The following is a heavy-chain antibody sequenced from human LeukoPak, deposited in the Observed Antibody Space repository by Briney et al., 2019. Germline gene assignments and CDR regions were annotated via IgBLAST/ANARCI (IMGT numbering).Heavy chain of an antibody. D-gene: IGHD5-18*01. CDR1: GFTFSSYA. Sequence: PGGSLRLSCAASGFTFSSYAMHWVRQAPGKGLEYVSAISSNGGSTYYANSVKGRFTISRDNSKNTLYLQMGSLRAEDMAVYYCARESTAMARPLDYWGQGTLVTVSS. CDR3: ARESTAMARPLDY. CDR2: ISSNGGST. V-gene: IGHV3-64*01. J-gene: IGHJ4*02.